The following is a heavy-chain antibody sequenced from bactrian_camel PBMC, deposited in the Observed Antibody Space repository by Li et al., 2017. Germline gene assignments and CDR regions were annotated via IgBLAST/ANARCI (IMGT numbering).Heavy chain of an antibody. CDR2: IDSDGSQ. V-gene: IGHV3S55*01. Sequence: VQLVESGGGLVQAGGSLRLSCTVSGLTFAASTGVGWFRQAPGKEREGVAAIDSDGSQNYADSVQGRFSISKDGAKSTLYLEMKSLKPEDTAVYFCAAVPGYWGQGTQVTVS. CDR1: GLTFAASTG. CDR3: AAVPGY. J-gene: IGHJ6*01.